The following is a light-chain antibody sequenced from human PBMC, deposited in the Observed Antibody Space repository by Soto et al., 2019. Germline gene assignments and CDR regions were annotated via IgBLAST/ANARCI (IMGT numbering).Light chain of an antibody. CDR1: QSVSSSY. V-gene: IGKV3-20*01. CDR3: QQYGSSPQT. Sequence: EIVLTQSPGTLSLSPGERATLSCRASQSVSSSYLALYQQKPGQAPRLLIYGASSRATGIPDRFSGSGSGTDFTLTISRLEPEDFALYYGQQYGSSPQTFGQGTKVEIK. J-gene: IGKJ1*01. CDR2: GAS.